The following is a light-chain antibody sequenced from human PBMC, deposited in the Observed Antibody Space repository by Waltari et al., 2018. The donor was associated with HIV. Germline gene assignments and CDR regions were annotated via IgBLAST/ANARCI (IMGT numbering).Light chain of an antibody. J-gene: IGLJ2*01. CDR1: KLGDTY. V-gene: IGLV3-1*01. CDR3: QAWDSSSAVV. CDR2: QNS. Sequence: SYELTQPPSVSVSPGKTASITCSGDKLGDTYASWYKQKPGQYPVLVIHQNSKRPSGIPERFSGSNSGDTATLTISGTQAVYEADYYCQAWDSSSAVVFGGGTKLTVL.